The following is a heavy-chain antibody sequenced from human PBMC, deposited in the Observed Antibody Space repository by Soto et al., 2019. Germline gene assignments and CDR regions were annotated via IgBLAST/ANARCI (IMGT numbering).Heavy chain of an antibody. D-gene: IGHD3-3*01. Sequence: QVQLVESGGGVVQPGRSLRLSCAASGFTFSSYGMHWVRQAPGKGLEWVAVIWYDGSNKYYADSVKGRFTISRDNSKNTLYLQMNSLRAEDTAVYYCARDLNDFWSGYLSLDYWGQGTLVTVSS. V-gene: IGHV3-33*01. CDR1: GFTFSSYG. CDR2: IWYDGSNK. J-gene: IGHJ4*02. CDR3: ARDLNDFWSGYLSLDY.